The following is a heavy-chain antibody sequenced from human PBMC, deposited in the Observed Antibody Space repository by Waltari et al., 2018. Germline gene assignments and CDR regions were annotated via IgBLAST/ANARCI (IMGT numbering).Heavy chain of an antibody. CDR3: AKVWHTNTWYVGGLDY. J-gene: IGHJ4*02. Sequence: QVQLVESGGGVVQPGGSLRLSCAASGFILSNYGMHWVRQAPGKGREWVAFIQNDGNNKNYADSVKGRFTISRDKSKNTLYLQMNSLRIEDTAVFFCAKVWHTNTWYVGGLDYWGQGTLVTVSS. D-gene: IGHD6-13*01. V-gene: IGHV3-30*02. CDR2: IQNDGNNK. CDR1: GFILSNYG.